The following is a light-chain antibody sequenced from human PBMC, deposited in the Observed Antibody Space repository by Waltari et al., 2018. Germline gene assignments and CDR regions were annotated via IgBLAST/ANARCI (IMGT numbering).Light chain of an antibody. CDR1: TLPKNY. J-gene: IGLJ3*02. V-gene: IGLV3-25*03. CDR2: KDS. CDR3: QSADTTWV. Sequence: SYELPQPPSVSLSLAQPARTTCSGDTLPKNYAYWYQHKPCQAPVVGKYKDSERPSAIPERFSGSISGATVTLTISRVQAEDVADYYCQSADTTWVFGGGTKLTVL.